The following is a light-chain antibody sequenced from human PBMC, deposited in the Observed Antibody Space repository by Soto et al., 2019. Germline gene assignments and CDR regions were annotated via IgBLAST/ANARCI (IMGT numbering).Light chain of an antibody. CDR2: ETS. CDR3: QQTFSTPRT. J-gene: IGKJ1*01. CDR1: QNVRSY. V-gene: IGKV1-39*01. Sequence: DIQMTQSPSTLSASVGDRVTITCRASQNVRSYVNWYQQKPGKAPNLLIYETSTLQSGVPSRFSGDGYGTVFTLSISSLHPEDFATYYCQQTFSTPRTFGQGTKVDIK.